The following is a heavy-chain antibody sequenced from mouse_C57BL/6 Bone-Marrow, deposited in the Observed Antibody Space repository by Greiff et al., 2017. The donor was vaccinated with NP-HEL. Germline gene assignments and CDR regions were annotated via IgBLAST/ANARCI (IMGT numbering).Heavy chain of an antibody. CDR1: GFNIKNTY. CDR2: IDPANGNT. J-gene: IGHJ2*01. D-gene: IGHD1-1*01. CDR3: ASPFYYYGSASYYFDY. V-gene: IGHV14-3*01. Sequence: EVQLQQSVAELVRPGASVKLSCTASGFNIKNTYMHWVKQRPEQGLEWIGRIDPANGNTKYAPKFQGKATITADTSSNTAYLQLSSLTSEDTAIYYCASPFYYYGSASYYFDYWGQGTTLTVSS.